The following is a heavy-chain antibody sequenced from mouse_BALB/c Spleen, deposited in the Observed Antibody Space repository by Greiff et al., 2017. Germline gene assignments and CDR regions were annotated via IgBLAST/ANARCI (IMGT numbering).Heavy chain of an antibody. CDR3: ARYDYDGRDYFDD. Sequence: EVKLVESGGGLVQPGGSLRLSCATSGFTFTDYYMSWVRQPPGKALEWLGFIRNKANGYTTEYSASVKGRFTISRDNSQSILYLQMNTLRAEDSATYYCARYDYDGRDYFDDWGQGTTLTVSS. J-gene: IGHJ2*01. V-gene: IGHV7-3*02. D-gene: IGHD2-4*01. CDR1: GFTFTDYY. CDR2: IRNKANGYTT.